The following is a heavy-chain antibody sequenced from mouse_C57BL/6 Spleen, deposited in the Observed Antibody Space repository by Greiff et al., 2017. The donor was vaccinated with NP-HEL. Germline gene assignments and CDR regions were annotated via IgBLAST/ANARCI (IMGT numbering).Heavy chain of an antibody. CDR3: EGGETVTFAY. J-gene: IGHJ3*01. D-gene: IGHD4-1*01. CDR1: GYTFTSYT. V-gene: IGHV1-4*01. CDR2: INPSSGYT. Sequence: QVQLQQSGAELARPGASVKMSCKASGYTFTSYTMHWVKQRPGQGLEWIGDINPSSGYTNYNQKFKDKATLTVDTSSSTAYMHLSSLTSEDSADDYSEGGETVTFAYWGQGTLVTVSA.